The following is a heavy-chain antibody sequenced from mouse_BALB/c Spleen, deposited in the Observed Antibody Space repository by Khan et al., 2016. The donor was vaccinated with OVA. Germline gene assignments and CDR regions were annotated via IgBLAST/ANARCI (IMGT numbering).Heavy chain of an antibody. V-gene: IGHV14-4*02. J-gene: IGHJ4*01. CDR2: IDPDNGDT. CDR1: GFNIKHYY. Sequence: VQLQQPGAELVRSGASVKLSCTVSGFNIKHYYIHWVKQRPEQGLEWIGWIDPDNGDTEYAPKFQGKAAMTADTSSNTASLHLSSLTSEDTAVYYCTSCYGYSMDYWGQGTSVTVSS. D-gene: IGHD2-12*01. CDR3: TSCYGYSMDY.